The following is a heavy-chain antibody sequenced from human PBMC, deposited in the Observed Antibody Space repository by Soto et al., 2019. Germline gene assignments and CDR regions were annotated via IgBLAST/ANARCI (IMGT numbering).Heavy chain of an antibody. CDR3: TTSNYYESGTYPQAPFDY. CDR1: GFTFSNAW. J-gene: IGHJ4*02. Sequence: GGSLRLSCAASGFTFSNAWINWVRQAPGKGLGWVGRIKSKTDGGTTDYAEPVKGRFAISRDDSNNMVYLQMNSLKIEDTAVYYCTTSNYYESGTYPQAPFDYWGPGTLVTV. CDR2: IKSKTDGGTT. V-gene: IGHV3-15*07. D-gene: IGHD3-10*01.